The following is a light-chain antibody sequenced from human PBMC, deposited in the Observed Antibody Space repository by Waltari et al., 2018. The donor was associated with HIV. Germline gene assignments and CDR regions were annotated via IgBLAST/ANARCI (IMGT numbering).Light chain of an antibody. CDR3: QHYNTYPWT. V-gene: IGKV1-5*03. CDR2: KAS. Sequence: DIQMTQSPSTLSASVGDRVTITCRASQSISSWLAWYQQKPGKAPKLLIYKASSLETGVPSRFSGSGSGTEFTFTISSLQPDDCATYYCQHYNTYPWTFGQVTKVEIK. J-gene: IGKJ1*01. CDR1: QSISSW.